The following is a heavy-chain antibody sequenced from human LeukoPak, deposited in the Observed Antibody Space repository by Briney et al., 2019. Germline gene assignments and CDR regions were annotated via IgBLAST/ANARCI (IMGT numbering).Heavy chain of an antibody. Sequence: PGGSLRLSCAASEFTFSSYSMNWVRQAPGKGLEWVSSISSSSSYIYYADSVKGRFTISRDNAENSLYLQMNSLRAEDTAVYYCARAVGYNGFLDYWGQGTLVTVSS. D-gene: IGHD5-24*01. CDR3: ARAVGYNGFLDY. V-gene: IGHV3-21*01. CDR2: ISSSSSYI. CDR1: EFTFSSYS. J-gene: IGHJ4*02.